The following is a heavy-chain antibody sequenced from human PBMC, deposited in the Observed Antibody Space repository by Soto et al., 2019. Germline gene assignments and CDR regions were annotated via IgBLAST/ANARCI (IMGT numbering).Heavy chain of an antibody. J-gene: IGHJ4*02. CDR2: INPNSGGT. D-gene: IGHD3-22*01. V-gene: IGHV1-2*02. CDR3: ATDQENYYQSSGYYYAY. Sequence: QVQLVQSGAEVKKPGASVKVCCKGSGYTFTGYYIHWVRQAPGQGLEWMGYINPNSGGTNYAQKFQGRVTMTRDTSISTVYMELSRLRSDDTAVYWCATDQENYYQSSGYYYAYWGQGTLVTVSS. CDR1: GYTFTGYY.